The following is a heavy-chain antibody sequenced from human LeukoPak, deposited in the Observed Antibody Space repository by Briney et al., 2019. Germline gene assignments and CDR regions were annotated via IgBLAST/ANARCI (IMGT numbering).Heavy chain of an antibody. J-gene: IGHJ3*02. CDR2: INTDTGNP. Sequence: ASVKVSYKASRYTFTTYAMNWVRQAPGQGLEWRGLINTDTGNPTYAQGFTGRFVFSLDTSVSTAYLQISSLKAEDTAVYYCARGTYGGNSGDTFDIWGQGTMVTVSS. V-gene: IGHV7-4-1*02. CDR1: RYTFTTYA. CDR3: ARGTYGGNSGDTFDI. D-gene: IGHD4-23*01.